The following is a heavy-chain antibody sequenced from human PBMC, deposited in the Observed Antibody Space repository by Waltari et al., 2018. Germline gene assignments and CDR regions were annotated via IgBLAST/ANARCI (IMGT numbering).Heavy chain of an antibody. CDR1: GFTFSSYG. CDR2: IWYDGSNK. D-gene: IGHD3-10*01. J-gene: IGHJ3*02. Sequence: QVQLVESGGGVVQPGRSLRLSCEASGFTFSSYGVHWVRQATVKGLEWVAVIWYDGSNKYYADSVKGRFTISRDNSKNTLYLQMNSLRAEDTAVYYCARGRITMVRGDAFDIWGQGTMVTVSS. CDR3: ARGRITMVRGDAFDI. V-gene: IGHV3-33*01.